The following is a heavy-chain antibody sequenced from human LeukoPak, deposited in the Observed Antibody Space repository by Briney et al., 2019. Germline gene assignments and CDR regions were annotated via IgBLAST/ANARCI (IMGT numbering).Heavy chain of an antibody. J-gene: IGHJ4*02. CDR2: IYYSGST. V-gene: IGHV4-59*01. CDR1: GGSISGYS. Sequence: PSETLSLTCTVSGGSISGYSWSWIRQSPGKGLEWIGYIYYSGSTSYNPSLKSRVTISVDTSKNQFSLKLSSVTAADTAVYYCAREGWLLPFDYWGQGTLVTDSS. CDR3: AREGWLLPFDY. D-gene: IGHD3-22*01.